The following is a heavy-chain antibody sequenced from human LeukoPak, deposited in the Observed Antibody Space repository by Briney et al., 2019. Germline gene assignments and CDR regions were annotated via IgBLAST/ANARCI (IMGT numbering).Heavy chain of an antibody. CDR1: GFTFSNAW. V-gene: IGHV3-15*01. Sequence: GGSLRLSCAASGFTFSNAWMSWVRQAPGKGLEWVGRIKSKTDGGTTDYAAPVKGRFTISRDDSKNTLYLQMNSLKTEDTAVYCCTTTMVRGVDDYWGQGTLVTVSS. CDR3: TTTMVRGVDDY. D-gene: IGHD3-10*01. CDR2: IKSKTDGGTT. J-gene: IGHJ4*02.